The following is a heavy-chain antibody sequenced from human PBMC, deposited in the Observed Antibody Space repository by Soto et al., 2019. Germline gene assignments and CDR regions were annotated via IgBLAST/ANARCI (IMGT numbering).Heavy chain of an antibody. D-gene: IGHD3-16*02. V-gene: IGHV3-30-3*01. Sequence: QVQLVESGGGVVQPGRSLRLSCAASGFTFSSYAMHWVRQAPGKGLEWVAVISYDGSNKYYADSVKGRFTISRDNSKNTLYLQMNSLRAEATAVYYCARAYDDYVWGSYPLYHYYGMDVWGQGTTVTVSS. CDR3: ARAYDDYVWGSYPLYHYYGMDV. CDR1: GFTFSSYA. J-gene: IGHJ6*02. CDR2: ISYDGSNK.